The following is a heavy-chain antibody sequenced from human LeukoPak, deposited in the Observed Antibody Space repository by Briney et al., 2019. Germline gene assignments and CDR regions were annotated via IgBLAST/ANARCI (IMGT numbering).Heavy chain of an antibody. CDR3: ATGNYYDSRGYYTFGH. CDR2: INGDGSTT. J-gene: IGHJ1*01. D-gene: IGHD3-22*01. V-gene: IGHV3-74*01. CDR1: GFTFSRYW. Sequence: GSQRLSCAASGFTFSRYWMHWVRQAPGKGLVWVSRINGDGSTTSYADSVKGGFTISRDNAKNTLYLQMNSLRAEDTAVYYCATGNYYDSRGYYTFGHWGQGTLVTVSS.